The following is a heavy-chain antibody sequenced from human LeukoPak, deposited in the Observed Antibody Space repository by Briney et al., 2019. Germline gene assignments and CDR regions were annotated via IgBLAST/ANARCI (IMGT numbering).Heavy chain of an antibody. CDR3: ARGPNDILTGYYRTFFDY. Sequence: KPSQTLSLTCVVSGGSISSGGYSWSWIRQLPGRGLEFIGYIYHSGATYYNPSLKSRVTISVDRPKDQFSLKLTSVTAADTAVYYCARGPNDILTGYYRTFFDYWGQGALVTVSS. CDR2: IYHSGAT. J-gene: IGHJ4*02. D-gene: IGHD3-9*01. V-gene: IGHV4-30-2*01. CDR1: GGSISSGGYS.